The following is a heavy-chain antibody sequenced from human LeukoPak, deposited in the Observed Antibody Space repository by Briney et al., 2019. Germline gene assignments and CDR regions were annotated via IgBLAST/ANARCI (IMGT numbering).Heavy chain of an antibody. J-gene: IGHJ4*02. D-gene: IGHD6-19*01. CDR1: VGSISNYN. CDR3: ARRDISSGWSFDY. V-gene: IGHV4-4*07. CDR2: IHTSGST. Sequence: KSSETLSLTCTVSVGSISNYNWSGIRRPPGKGLEGIDQIHTSGSTNYNPPLKSRVTMSIDTTEDQVSLTIRSVTAADTAFYYCARRDISSGWSFDYWGQGTLVTVSS.